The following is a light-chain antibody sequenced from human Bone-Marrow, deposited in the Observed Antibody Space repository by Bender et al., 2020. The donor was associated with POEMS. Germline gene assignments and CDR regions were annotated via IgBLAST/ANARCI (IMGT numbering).Light chain of an antibody. V-gene: IGLV3-21*02. Sequence: SYVLTQTPSVSVAPGQTARITCEGSNIGSFSVHWYQLKPGQAPVLVVYDDSDRPSGIPERFSGSNSGNTATLTISRVEVGDEADYYCQVWDRNSAHVVFGGGTSLTVL. CDR2: DDS. J-gene: IGLJ3*02. CDR1: NIGSFS. CDR3: QVWDRNSAHVV.